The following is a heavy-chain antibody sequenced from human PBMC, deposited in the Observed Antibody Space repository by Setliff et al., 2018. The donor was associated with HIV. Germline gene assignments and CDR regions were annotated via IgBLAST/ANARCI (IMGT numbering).Heavy chain of an antibody. CDR2: IYYSGSSGST. J-gene: IGHJ4*02. CDR3: AREYCSAGSCYSGR. D-gene: IGHD2-15*01. CDR1: GGPISSGGYY. Sequence: PSETLSLTCTVSGGPISSGGYYWSWIRQHPGKGLEWIGHIYYSGSSGSTYYNPSLKSRVTISVDTSKNQFSLKLSSVTAADTAVYYCAREYCSAGSCYSGRWGQGMLVTVSS. V-gene: IGHV4-31*03.